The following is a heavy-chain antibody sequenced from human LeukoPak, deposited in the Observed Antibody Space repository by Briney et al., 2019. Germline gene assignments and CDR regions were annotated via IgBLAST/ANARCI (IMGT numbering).Heavy chain of an antibody. V-gene: IGHV3-48*03. J-gene: IGHJ5*02. Sequence: GGSLRLSCAASGFTFSGYDMSWVRQAPGKGLEWVAYISSRGSSTYYADSVKGRFTISRDNAKNSLFLQMNSLRAEDTAVYYCARDGSGWYDHWGQGTLVTVSS. D-gene: IGHD1-1*01. CDR2: ISSRGSST. CDR3: ARDGSGWYDH. CDR1: GFTFSGYD.